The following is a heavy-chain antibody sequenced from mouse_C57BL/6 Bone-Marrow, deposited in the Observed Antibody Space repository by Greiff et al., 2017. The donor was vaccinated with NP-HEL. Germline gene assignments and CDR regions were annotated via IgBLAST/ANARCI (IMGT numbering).Heavy chain of an antibody. D-gene: IGHD1-1*01. CDR2: INPNNGGT. V-gene: IGHV1-18*01. J-gene: IGHJ1*03. Sequence: EVQLQQSGPELVKPGASVKIPCKASGYTFTDYNMDWVKQSHGKSLEWIGDINPNNGGTIYNQKFKGKATLTVDKSSSTAYMELRSLTSEDTAVYYCARRGLLRFYWYFDVWGTGTTVTVSS. CDR3: ARRGLLRFYWYFDV. CDR1: GYTFTDYN.